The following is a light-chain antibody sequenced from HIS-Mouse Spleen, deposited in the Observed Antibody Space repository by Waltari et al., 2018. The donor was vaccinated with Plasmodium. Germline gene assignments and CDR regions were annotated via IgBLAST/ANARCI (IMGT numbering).Light chain of an antibody. CDR1: QRVRSH. V-gene: IGKV3-15*01. Sequence: EIVMTQSPATLSVSPGERATLSCRASQRVRSHLAWYQQKPGQAPRLLIYGASTRATGIPARFSGSGSGTEFTLTISSLQSEDFAVYYCQQYNNWSFTFGPGTKVDIK. CDR2: GAS. CDR3: QQYNNWSFT. J-gene: IGKJ3*01.